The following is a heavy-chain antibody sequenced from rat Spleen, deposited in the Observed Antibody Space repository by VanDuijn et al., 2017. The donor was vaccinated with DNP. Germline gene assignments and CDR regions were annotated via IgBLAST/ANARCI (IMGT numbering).Heavy chain of an antibody. Sequence: QVQLKESGPGLVKPSLTLSLTCTVSGFSLSSYGVIWVRQPPGKGLEWMGVMWSDGDTSYNSALKSRLSISRDTSKSQVFLKMSSLQTEDTATYYCARGGYTTDYYRLDYCFDYWGQGVMVTVSS. V-gene: IGHV2-32*01. CDR2: MWSDGDT. CDR1: GFSLSSYG. D-gene: IGHD1-6*01. CDR3: ARGGYTTDYYRLDYCFDY. J-gene: IGHJ2*01.